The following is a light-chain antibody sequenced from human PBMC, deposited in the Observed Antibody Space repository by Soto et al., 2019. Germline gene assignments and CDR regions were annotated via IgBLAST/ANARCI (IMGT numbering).Light chain of an antibody. CDR1: SSDVGGYNY. CDR2: EVS. J-gene: IGLJ1*01. V-gene: IGLV2-14*01. CDR3: TSYTTSSTYV. Sequence: QSVLTQPASVSGSPGQSIIISCAGTSSDVGGYNYVSWYQHHPGKAPKLMIYEVSSRPLGVSNRFSGSKSGNTASLTISGLQAEDDGDYYCTSYTTSSTYVFGTGTKVTVL.